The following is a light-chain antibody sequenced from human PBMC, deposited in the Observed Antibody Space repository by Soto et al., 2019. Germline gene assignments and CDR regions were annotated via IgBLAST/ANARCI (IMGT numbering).Light chain of an antibody. CDR3: MQTLLTWT. V-gene: IGKV2-28*01. J-gene: IGKJ1*01. Sequence: DIVITHSPPSLPVTPGEPASISCRSSQSLLHSNGYTYLDWYLQRPGQSPQLLIYLGSYRAPGVPDRFSGSGSGTDFTLKISRVEAGDVGVYYCMQTLLTWTLGQGTKVDIK. CDR2: LGS. CDR1: QSLLHSNGYTY.